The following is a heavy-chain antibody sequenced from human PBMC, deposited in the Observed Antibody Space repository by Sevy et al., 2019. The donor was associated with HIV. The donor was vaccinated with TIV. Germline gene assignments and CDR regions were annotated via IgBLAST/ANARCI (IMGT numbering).Heavy chain of an antibody. J-gene: IGHJ4*02. CDR1: GYTLTALS. CDR3: ATDIVVGRDY. CDR2: FDEDGEI. V-gene: IGHV1-24*01. Sequence: GSVKVSKVSGYTLTALSMHWVRQAPGKGLEWMGGFDEDGEIMYAQKFQGRVTMTEDTSTDTAYMELSSLRSEDTAMYYCATDIVVGRDYWGQGTLVTVSS. D-gene: IGHD2-2*01.